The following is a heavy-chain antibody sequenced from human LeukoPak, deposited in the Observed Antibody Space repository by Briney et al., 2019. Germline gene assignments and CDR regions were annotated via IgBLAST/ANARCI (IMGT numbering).Heavy chain of an antibody. CDR3: ASSGSYRFDY. J-gene: IGHJ4*02. CDR1: GFTFSTYS. Sequence: GSLRLSCAASGFTFSTYSMNWVRQAPGKGLEWVSSISSNNRYIYYADSVKGRFTISRDNAKNSLYLQMNSLRAEDTAVYYCASSGSYRFDYWGQGTLVTVSS. CDR2: ISSNNRYI. D-gene: IGHD1-26*01. V-gene: IGHV3-21*01.